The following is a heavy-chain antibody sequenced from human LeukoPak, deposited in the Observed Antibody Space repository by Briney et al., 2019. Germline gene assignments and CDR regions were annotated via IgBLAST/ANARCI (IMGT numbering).Heavy chain of an antibody. Sequence: PGGSLRLSCTASGFTFSTYSMNGVRQSPGKAVEWVSSISSSSSNIYYEDSVKARFTISRDNATNSLYLQMNSLRAEDTAVYYCGRGRTDSSGYHEVGAFDIWGQGTMVTVSS. CDR2: ISSSSSNI. V-gene: IGHV3-21*01. D-gene: IGHD3-22*01. CDR3: GRGRTDSSGYHEVGAFDI. CDR1: GFTFSTYS. J-gene: IGHJ3*02.